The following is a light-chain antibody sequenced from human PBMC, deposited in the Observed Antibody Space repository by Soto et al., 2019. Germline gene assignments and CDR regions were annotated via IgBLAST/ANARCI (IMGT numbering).Light chain of an antibody. Sequence: QSALTQPASVSGSPGQSITISCTGTSSDVGGYNYVSWYQQHPGQAPKLMIYDVSNRPAGVSNRFSGSKSGKTASLTISGLQAEDEDDYYCSSYTSSSPYVVFGGGTKLTVL. CDR1: SSDVGGYNY. J-gene: IGLJ2*01. CDR2: DVS. CDR3: SSYTSSSPYVV. V-gene: IGLV2-14*01.